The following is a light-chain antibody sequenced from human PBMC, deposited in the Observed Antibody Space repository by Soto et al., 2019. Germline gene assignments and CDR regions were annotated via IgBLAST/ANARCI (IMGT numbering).Light chain of an antibody. J-gene: IGKJ1*01. V-gene: IGKV3-15*01. Sequence: EIVMPQSPATLSVSPGERATLSCRASQSVSTNLAWYQQKPGQAPRLLIYGASTRATGIPARFSGSGSGTEFTLSISSLRSEDFAIYYCQKYNNWPPAFGQGTKVDI. CDR1: QSVSTN. CDR3: QKYNNWPPA. CDR2: GAS.